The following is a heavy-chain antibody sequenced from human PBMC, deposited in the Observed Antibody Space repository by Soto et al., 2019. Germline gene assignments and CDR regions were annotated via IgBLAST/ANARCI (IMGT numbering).Heavy chain of an antibody. D-gene: IGHD6-19*01. CDR3: AKDAVSGGWYGEVGYFAY. CDR1: GFTFSSYA. CDR2: ISGSGGST. Sequence: EVQLLESGGGLVQPGGSLRLSCAASGFTFSSYAMSWVRQAPGKGLEWVSAISGSGGSTYYADSVKGRFTISRDNSKNTLYLQMNSLRAEDTAVYYCAKDAVSGGWYGEVGYFAYWGQGTLVTVSS. J-gene: IGHJ4*02. V-gene: IGHV3-23*01.